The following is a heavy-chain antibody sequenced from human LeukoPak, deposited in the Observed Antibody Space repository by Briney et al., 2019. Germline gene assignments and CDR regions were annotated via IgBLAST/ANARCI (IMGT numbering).Heavy chain of an antibody. CDR2: ISSSSSYI. V-gene: IGHV3-21*01. D-gene: IGHD3-10*01. CDR1: GFTFSSYS. J-gene: IGHJ6*02. Sequence: GGSLRLSCAASGFTFSSYSMNWVRQAPGKGLEWVSSISSSSSYIYYADSVKGRFTISRDNAKNSLYLKMNSLRAEDTAVYYCARPYYYGSGSYYKWDYYYYGMDVWGQGTTVTVSS. CDR3: ARPYYYGSGSYYKWDYYYYGMDV.